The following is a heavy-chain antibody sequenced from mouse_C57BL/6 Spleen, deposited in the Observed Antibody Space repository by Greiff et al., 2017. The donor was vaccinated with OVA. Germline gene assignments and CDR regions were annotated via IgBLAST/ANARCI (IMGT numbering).Heavy chain of an antibody. CDR2: IDPSDSYT. Sequence: VQLQQPGAELVMPGASVKLSCKASGYTFTSYWMHWVKQRPGQGLGWIGEIDPSDSYTNYNQKFKGKSTLTVDKSSSTAYMQLSSLTSEDSAVYYCARGGLLQGFAYWGQGTLVTVSA. CDR1: GYTFTSYW. V-gene: IGHV1-69*01. D-gene: IGHD2-3*01. J-gene: IGHJ3*01. CDR3: ARGGLLQGFAY.